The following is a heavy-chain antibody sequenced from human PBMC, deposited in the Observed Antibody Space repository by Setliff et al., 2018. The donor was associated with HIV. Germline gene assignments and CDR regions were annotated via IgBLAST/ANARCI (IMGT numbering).Heavy chain of an antibody. D-gene: IGHD2-8*02. V-gene: IGHV4-34*01. J-gene: IGHJ4*02. CDR2: INHSGST. Sequence: PSETLSLTCAVYGGSFSGYYWSWIRQPPGKGLEWIGEINHSGSTNYNPSLKSRVTISVDTSKNQFSLKLSSVTAADTAVYYCARRGMWSYETGGNPTATFDYWGQGGLVTVSS. CDR3: ARRGMWSYETGGNPTATFDY. CDR1: GGSFSGYY.